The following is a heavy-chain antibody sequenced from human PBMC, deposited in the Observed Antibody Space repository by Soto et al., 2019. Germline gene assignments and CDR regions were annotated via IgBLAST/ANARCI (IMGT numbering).Heavy chain of an antibody. J-gene: IGHJ2*01. CDR3: ARGGSLYWYFDL. V-gene: IGHV1-3*01. Sequence: QVQLVQSGAEVKKPGASVKVSCKASGYTFTSYAMHWVRQAPGQRLEWMGWINAGNGNTKYSQKFQGRVTITRDTSASTAYMELSSLRSEDTAVYYCARGGSLYWYFDLWGPGTLVTISS. CDR1: GYTFTSYA. D-gene: IGHD1-26*01. CDR2: INAGNGNT.